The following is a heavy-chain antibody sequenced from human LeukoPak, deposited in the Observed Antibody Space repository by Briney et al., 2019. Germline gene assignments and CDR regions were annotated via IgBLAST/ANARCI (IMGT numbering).Heavy chain of an antibody. CDR2: IKQDGSEK. Sequence: SGGSLRLSCAASGFTFSSFWMSWVRQGPGKGLEWVANIKQDGSEKYYVDSVKGRFTISRDNAKNSLYLQMNSLRAEDTAVSYCARYYDISRRSDPWGQGTLVTVSS. V-gene: IGHV3-7*01. CDR3: ARYYDISRRSDP. J-gene: IGHJ5*02. CDR1: GFTFSSFW. D-gene: IGHD3-9*01.